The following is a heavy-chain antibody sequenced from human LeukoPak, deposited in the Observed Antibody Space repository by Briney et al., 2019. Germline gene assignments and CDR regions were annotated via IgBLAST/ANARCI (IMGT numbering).Heavy chain of an antibody. CDR1: GFTFSSYA. D-gene: IGHD2-8*01. J-gene: IGHJ4*02. CDR3: ARQPLIVLMVCAPFDY. V-gene: IGHV3-30-3*01. CDR2: ISYDGSNK. Sequence: GGSLRLSCAASGFTFSSYAMHWVRQAPGKGLEWVAVISYDGSNKYYADSVKGRFTISRDNSKNTLYLQMNSLRAEDTAVYYCARQPLIVLMVCAPFDYWGQGTLVTVSS.